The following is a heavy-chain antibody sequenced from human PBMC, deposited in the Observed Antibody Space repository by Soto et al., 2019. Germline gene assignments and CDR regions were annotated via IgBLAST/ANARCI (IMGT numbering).Heavy chain of an antibody. CDR1: GGSISSSSYY. J-gene: IGHJ2*01. CDR3: ARPNERMRDYQSYWYFDL. V-gene: IGHV4-39*01. D-gene: IGHD4-17*01. CDR2: IYYSGST. Sequence: QLQLQESGPGLVKPSETLSLTCTVSGGSISSSSYYWGWIRQPPGKGLEWIGSIYYSGSTYYNPSLKSRVTISVDTSKNQFSLKLSSVTAADTAVYYCARPNERMRDYQSYWYFDLWGRGTLVTVSS.